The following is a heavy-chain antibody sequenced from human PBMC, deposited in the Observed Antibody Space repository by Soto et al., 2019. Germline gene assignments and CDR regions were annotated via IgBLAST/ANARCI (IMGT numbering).Heavy chain of an antibody. D-gene: IGHD5-18*01. CDR3: ASSDTAMVWGLVY. CDR1: GFTFSSYG. V-gene: IGHV3-33*01. J-gene: IGHJ4*02. Sequence: QVQLVESGGGVVQPGRSLRLSCAASGFTFSSYGMHWVRQAPGKGLEWVAVIWYDGSNKYYADSVKGRFTISRDNSKNTLYLQMNSLRAEDTAVYYCASSDTAMVWGLVYWGQGTLVTVSS. CDR2: IWYDGSNK.